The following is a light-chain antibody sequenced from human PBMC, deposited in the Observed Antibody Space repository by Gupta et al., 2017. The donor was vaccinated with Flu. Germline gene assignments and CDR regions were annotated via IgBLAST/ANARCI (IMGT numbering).Light chain of an antibody. V-gene: IGKV1-12*01. CDR1: QNIGSW. CDR2: AAS. Sequence: VRVTITCRASQNIGSWVAWYQQKPGKAPKVLIHAASTLETGVTSRFSGSGYGTDFTLTISRLQPEDFATYFCLQSNSFPLTFGGGTKVEMK. J-gene: IGKJ4*01. CDR3: LQSNSFPLT.